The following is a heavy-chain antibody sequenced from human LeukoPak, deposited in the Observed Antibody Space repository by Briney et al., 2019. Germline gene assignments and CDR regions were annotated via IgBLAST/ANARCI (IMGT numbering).Heavy chain of an antibody. CDR2: IIHSGST. D-gene: IGHD3-9*01. CDR3: ASRYIKLPPGNYYYYYGMDV. CDR1: GGSFSGYY. V-gene: IGHV4-34*12. Sequence: SETLSLTCAVYGGSFSGYYWSWIRQPPGKGLEWIGEIIHSGSTNYNPSLKSRVTISVDTSKNQFSLKLSSVTAADTAVYYCASRYIKLPPGNYYYYYGMDVWGQGTTVTVS. J-gene: IGHJ6*02.